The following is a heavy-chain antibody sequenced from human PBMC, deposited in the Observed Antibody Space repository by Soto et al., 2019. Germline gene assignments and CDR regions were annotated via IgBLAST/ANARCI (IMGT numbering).Heavy chain of an antibody. V-gene: IGHV3-23*01. Sequence: AALRLSCVACGFDFSNYAMTWVRQAPGKGLAWVSTLGGSSAGTFYGDSVKGRFTISRDNSKNTLYLQMNSLRVEDTAIYYCVKGVLGWSDYWGQGTLVTVSS. CDR2: LGGSSAGT. J-gene: IGHJ4*02. CDR3: VKGVLGWSDY. D-gene: IGHD2-15*01. CDR1: GFDFSNYA.